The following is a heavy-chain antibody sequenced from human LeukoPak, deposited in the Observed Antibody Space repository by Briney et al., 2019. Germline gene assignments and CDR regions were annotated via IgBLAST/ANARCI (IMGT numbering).Heavy chain of an antibody. CDR2: IDYSGGSS. CDR1: GFTLSSYE. Sequence: GGSLRLSCTVSGFTLSSYEMSWIRQAPGKGLEWVSSIDYSGGSSYYADSVKGRFTISRDNSKNTLYLQMNSLRAEDTAVYYCANTLGSSGIGYWGQGTLVTVSS. D-gene: IGHD6-19*01. CDR3: ANTLGSSGIGY. J-gene: IGHJ4*02. V-gene: IGHV3-23*01.